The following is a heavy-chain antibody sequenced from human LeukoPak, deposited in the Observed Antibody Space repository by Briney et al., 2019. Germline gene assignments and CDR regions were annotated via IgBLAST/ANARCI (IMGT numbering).Heavy chain of an antibody. CDR1: GGSFSGYY. CDR3: ARGRRRPQDYYGSGSYSDY. Sequence: SETLSLTCAVYGGSFSGYYWSWIRQPPGKGLEWIGEINQSGSTNYNPSLKSRVTISVDTSKNQFSLKLSSVTAADTAVYHCARGRRRPQDYYGSGSYSDYWGQGTLVTVSS. J-gene: IGHJ4*02. D-gene: IGHD3-10*01. V-gene: IGHV4-34*01. CDR2: INQSGST.